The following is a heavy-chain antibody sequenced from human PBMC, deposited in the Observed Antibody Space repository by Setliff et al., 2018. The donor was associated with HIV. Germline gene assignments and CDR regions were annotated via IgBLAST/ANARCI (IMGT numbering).Heavy chain of an antibody. CDR2: IKGDGSET. CDR1: GFTFSNQV. V-gene: IGHV3-7*01. Sequence: GSLRLSCAASGFTFSNQVMTWVRQAPGKGPEWVANIKGDGSETYYVDFVKGRFTISRDNAKNSLYLQMNSLRVEDTAVYYCARPFDQWGQGALVTVSS. CDR3: ARPFDQ. J-gene: IGHJ4*02.